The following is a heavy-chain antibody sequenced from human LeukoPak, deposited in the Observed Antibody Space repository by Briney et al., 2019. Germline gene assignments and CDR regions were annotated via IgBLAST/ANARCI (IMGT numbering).Heavy chain of an antibody. J-gene: IGHJ1*01. CDR2: IDPSDSYT. D-gene: IGHD3-10*01. V-gene: IGHV5-10-1*01. Sequence: GESLKISCKGSGYSFTSYGISWVRQMPGKGLEWMGRIDPSDSYTNYSPSFQGHVTISADKSISTAYLQWSSLKASDTAMYYCATLTYGSGSYTYFQHWGQGTLVTVSS. CDR1: GYSFTSYG. CDR3: ATLTYGSGSYTYFQH.